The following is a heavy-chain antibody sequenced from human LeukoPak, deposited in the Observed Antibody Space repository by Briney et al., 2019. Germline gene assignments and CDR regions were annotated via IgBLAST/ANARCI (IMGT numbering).Heavy chain of an antibody. J-gene: IGHJ5*02. Sequence: PSETLSLTCAVFGGSFSGHYWTWIRQPPGKGLEWIGEINHSGGTNYNPSLKSRVTISVDTSKNQFSLELSSLTTADTAVYYCARPTSWVNYFDPWGQGTLVTVSS. CDR1: GGSFSGHY. D-gene: IGHD1-7*01. CDR2: INHSGGT. CDR3: ARPTSWVNYFDP. V-gene: IGHV4-34*01.